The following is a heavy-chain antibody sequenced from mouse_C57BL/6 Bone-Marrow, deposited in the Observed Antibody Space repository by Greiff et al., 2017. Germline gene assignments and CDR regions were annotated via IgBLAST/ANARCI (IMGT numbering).Heavy chain of an antibody. Sequence: DVKLVASGGGLVKPGGSLQLSFAASGFTFRSSTLSLVPPTPEKRLQWVAALSGGGGNTYYPDSVKGRFTISRDNDKNILYLQMSSLRSGDTALYYCSRQVTTVLATKYFDVWGTGTTVTVSS. V-gene: IGHV5-9*01. CDR3: SRQVTTVLATKYFDV. CDR2: LSGGGGNT. D-gene: IGHD1-1*01. J-gene: IGHJ1*03. CDR1: GFTFRSST.